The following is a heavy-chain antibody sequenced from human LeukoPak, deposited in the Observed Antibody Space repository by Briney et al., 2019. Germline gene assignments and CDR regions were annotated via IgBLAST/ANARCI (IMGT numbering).Heavy chain of an antibody. J-gene: IGHJ4*02. CDR2: IYYSGRT. V-gene: IGHV4-39*07. CDR1: GGSISSSSYY. Sequence: SETLSLTCTVSGGSISSSSYYWGSIRQPPGKGLEWIGCIYYSGRTSYNPSLKNRVTISVDTSKNQFSLKLSSVTAADTAVYYCARDVEMATITVCFDCWNQGTLVTVSS. D-gene: IGHD5-24*01. CDR3: ARDVEMATITVCFDC.